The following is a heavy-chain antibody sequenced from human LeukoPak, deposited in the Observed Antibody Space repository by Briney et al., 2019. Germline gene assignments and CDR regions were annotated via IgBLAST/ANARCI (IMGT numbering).Heavy chain of an antibody. Sequence: PSETLSLTCTVSGGSISSYYWSWIRQPAGKGLEWIGRIYTSGSTNYNPSLKSRVTMSVDTSKNQFSLKLSSVTAADTAVYYCARDKTVTTDQYYYYYYMDVWGKGTTVTISS. CDR2: IYTSGST. CDR3: ARDKTVTTDQYYYYYYMDV. V-gene: IGHV4-4*07. D-gene: IGHD4-17*01. J-gene: IGHJ6*03. CDR1: GGSISSYY.